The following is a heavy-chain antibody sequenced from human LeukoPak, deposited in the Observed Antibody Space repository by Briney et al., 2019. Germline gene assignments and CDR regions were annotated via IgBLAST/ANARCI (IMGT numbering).Heavy chain of an antibody. J-gene: IGHJ4*02. V-gene: IGHV1-24*01. Sequence: GPTVKVSCKVSGYTLTELSMHWVRQAPGKGLEWMGGFDPEEGETIYAQKFQGRVTMTGDTSTSTVYMELSSLRSEDTAVYYCARSRLLLDYWGQGTLVTVSS. CDR2: FDPEEGET. CDR1: GYTLTELS. CDR3: ARSRLLLDY. D-gene: IGHD2-21*02.